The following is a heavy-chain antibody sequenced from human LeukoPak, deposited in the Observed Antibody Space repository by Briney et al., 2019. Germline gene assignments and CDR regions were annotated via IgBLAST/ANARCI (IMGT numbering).Heavy chain of an antibody. J-gene: IGHJ6*02. CDR2: IYPADSDT. V-gene: IGHV5-51*01. D-gene: IGHD3-10*01. CDR3: ARLEGSESLYYYAMDV. Sequence: GESLKISCRGSGYRFTSSWIGWVRQMPGKGLEWMGIIYPADSDTKYSPSFQGQVTISVDKSISTAYLQWSSLKASDTAMYYCARLEGSESLYYYAMDVWGQGTTVSVSS. CDR1: GYRFTSSW.